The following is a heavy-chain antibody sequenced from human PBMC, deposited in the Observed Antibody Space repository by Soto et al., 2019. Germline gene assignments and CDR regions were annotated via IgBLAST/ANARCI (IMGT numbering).Heavy chain of an antibody. J-gene: IGHJ6*02. CDR1: GYTSTSYY. V-gene: IGHV1-46*01. CDR3: ERIYPEFDGTGGYYYYGMDV. Sequence: ASVKVSCKASGYTSTSYYMHWVRQAPVQGLEWMGVINPSCGSTSYAQKFKGRVNMTRDTYTSTVYMELSSLRSEDTAVYYCERIYPEFDGTGGYYYYGMDVWG. CDR2: INPSCGST. D-gene: IGHD2-8*02.